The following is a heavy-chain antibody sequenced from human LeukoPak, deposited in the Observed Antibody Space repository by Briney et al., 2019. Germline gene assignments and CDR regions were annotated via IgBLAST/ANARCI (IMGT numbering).Heavy chain of an antibody. CDR2: INSDGSST. CDR1: GYTFSSYW. Sequence: GGALRLSCAASGYTFSSYWMHWVRQAPGKGLVWVSRINSDGSSTSYADSVKGRFTISRDNAKNTLYLQMNSLRAEDTAVYFFVRAEDGIRDDWGRGTLVTVSS. V-gene: IGHV3-74*01. J-gene: IGHJ4*02. D-gene: IGHD3-10*02. CDR3: VRAEDGIRDD.